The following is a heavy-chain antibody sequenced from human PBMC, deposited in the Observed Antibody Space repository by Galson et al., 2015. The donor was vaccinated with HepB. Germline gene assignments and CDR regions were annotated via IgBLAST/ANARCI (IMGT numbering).Heavy chain of an antibody. CDR2: IYSGGST. CDR3: ARDRGGYPYYYSMDV. V-gene: IGHV3-53*01. J-gene: IGHJ6*02. CDR1: GFTVSSNS. D-gene: IGHD3-22*01. Sequence: SLRLSCAASGFTVSSNSVSWVRQAPGKGLEWVSVIYSGGSTYYADSVKGRFTISRDNSNNTLYLQMNSLRAEDTAVYYCARDRGGYPYYYSMDVWGQGTTVTVSS.